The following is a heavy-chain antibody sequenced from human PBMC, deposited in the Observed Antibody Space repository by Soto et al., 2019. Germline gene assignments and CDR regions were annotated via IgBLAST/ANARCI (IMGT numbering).Heavy chain of an antibody. CDR3: ARGGGRGYSSNYGMDV. J-gene: IGHJ6*01. Sequence: EVQLVESGGGLVQPGGSLRLSCAASGFTVSSNYMSWVRQAPGKGLEWVSVIYSGGSTYYADSVKGRFTISRDNSKNTLCLQMTSLRAEDTAVYDGARGGGRGYSSNYGMDVWVPGTTVSVSS. CDR2: IYSGGST. V-gene: IGHV3-66*01. D-gene: IGHD5-18*01. CDR1: GFTVSSNY.